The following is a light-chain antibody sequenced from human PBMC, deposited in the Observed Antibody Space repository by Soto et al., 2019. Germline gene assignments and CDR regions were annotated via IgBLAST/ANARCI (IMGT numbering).Light chain of an antibody. J-gene: IGKJ4*01. CDR3: QQRRNWPLT. CDR1: QRVGNS. Sequence: EIVLTQSPDTLSLSPGERATLSCTASQRVGNSFAWYQQKPGQAPRLLIYDASKRATGIPARFSGSGSGTDFTLTISSLEPEDLAVYSCQQRRNWPLTFGGGTNVEIK. CDR2: DAS. V-gene: IGKV3-11*01.